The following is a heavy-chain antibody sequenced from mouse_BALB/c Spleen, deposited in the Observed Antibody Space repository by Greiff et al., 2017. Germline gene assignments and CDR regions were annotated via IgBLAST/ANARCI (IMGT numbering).Heavy chain of an antibody. J-gene: IGHJ2*01. V-gene: IGHV5-4*02. Sequence: EVMLVESGGGLVKPGGSLKLSCAASGFTFSDYYMYWVRQTPEKRLEWVATISDGGSYTYYPDSVKGRFTISRDNAKNNLYLQMSSLKSEDTAMYYCAREENDGLDYWGQGTTRTVSS. CDR3: AREENDGLDY. D-gene: IGHD2-12*01. CDR2: ISDGGSYT. CDR1: GFTFSDYY.